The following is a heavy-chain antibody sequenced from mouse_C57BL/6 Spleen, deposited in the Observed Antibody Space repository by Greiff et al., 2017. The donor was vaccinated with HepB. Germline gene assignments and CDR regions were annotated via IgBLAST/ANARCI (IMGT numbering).Heavy chain of an antibody. CDR2: IYPGDGDT. V-gene: IGHV1-82*01. Sequence: VQLQESGPELVKPGASVKISCKASGYAFSSSWINWVKQRPGKGLEWIGRIYPGDGDTNYNGKFKGKATLTADKSSSTAYMQLSSLTSEDSAFYFCARFGQLRPLYAMDYWGQGTSVTVSS. D-gene: IGHD3-2*02. CDR1: GYAFSSSW. J-gene: IGHJ4*01. CDR3: ARFGQLRPLYAMDY.